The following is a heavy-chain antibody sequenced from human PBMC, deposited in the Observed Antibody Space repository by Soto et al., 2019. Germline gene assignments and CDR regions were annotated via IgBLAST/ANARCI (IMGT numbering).Heavy chain of an antibody. CDR3: ARDDIVVVPAAMGYYYYGMDV. D-gene: IGHD2-2*01. CDR1: GFTFSSYA. Sequence: EVQLLESGGGLVQPGGSLRLSCAASGFTFSSYAMSWVRQAPGKGLEWVSAISGSGGSTYYADSVNGRFTISRDNSKNTLYLQMTSLRAEDTAVYYCARDDIVVVPAAMGYYYYGMDVWGQGTTVTVSS. V-gene: IGHV3-23*01. J-gene: IGHJ6*02. CDR2: ISGSGGST.